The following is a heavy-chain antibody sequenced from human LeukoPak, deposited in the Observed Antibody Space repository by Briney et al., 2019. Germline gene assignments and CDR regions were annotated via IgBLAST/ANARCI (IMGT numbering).Heavy chain of an antibody. CDR2: INADNGNT. CDR3: ATYTQSGAQGVNDY. V-gene: IGHV1-3*01. CDR1: GYTFTSYA. Sequence: ASVKVSCKASGYTFTSYAMHWVRQAPGQRLEWMGWINADNGNTKYSQKFQGRVTITRDTSASTAYMELSSLRSEDTAVYYCATYTQSGAQGVNDYWGQGTLVTVSS. D-gene: IGHD3-10*01. J-gene: IGHJ4*02.